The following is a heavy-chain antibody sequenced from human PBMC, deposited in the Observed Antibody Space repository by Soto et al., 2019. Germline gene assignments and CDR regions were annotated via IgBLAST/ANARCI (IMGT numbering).Heavy chain of an antibody. CDR2: MNPINGAT. D-gene: IGHD6-13*01. Sequence: QVQLVQSGAEVKQSGASVKVSCKASGYDFTAYDINWVRKASGQGLEWMGWMNPINGATGSARRFQGRVSMTRNTATGTAYLELTSLRSDDTAVYYCGRGPSPRAPAGGTPYYYAMDVWGQGTTVTVSS. V-gene: IGHV1-8*02. J-gene: IGHJ6*02. CDR3: GRGPSPRAPAGGTPYYYAMDV. CDR1: GYDFTAYD.